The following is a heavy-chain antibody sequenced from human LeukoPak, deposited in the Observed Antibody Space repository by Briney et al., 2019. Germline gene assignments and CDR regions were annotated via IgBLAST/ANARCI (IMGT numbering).Heavy chain of an antibody. CDR2: INSDGSST. CDR1: GFTFSSYW. CDR3: AKDPRRDGYNPYYFDY. D-gene: IGHD5-24*01. J-gene: IGHJ4*02. V-gene: IGHV3-74*01. Sequence: GGSLRLSCAASGFTFSSYWMHWVRQAPGKGLVWVSRINSDGSSTSYADSVKGRFTISRDNSKNTLYLQMNSLRAEDTAVYYCAKDPRRDGYNPYYFDYWGQGTLVTVSS.